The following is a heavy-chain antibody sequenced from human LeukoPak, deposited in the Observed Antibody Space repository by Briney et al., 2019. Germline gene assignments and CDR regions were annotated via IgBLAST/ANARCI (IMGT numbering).Heavy chain of an antibody. CDR2: IFHSGST. CDR1: GYFISSGYY. D-gene: IGHD4-23*01. V-gene: IGHV4-38-2*02. J-gene: IGHJ6*03. Sequence: SETLSLTCTVSGYFISSGYYWGWIRQPPGKGLEWIGSIFHSGSTYFNPSLTRRVTMSVDTSKNHFSLRLSSVTAADTAVYYCARGSTVVPNYYYYMDVWGKGTTVTVSS. CDR3: ARGSTVVPNYYYYMDV.